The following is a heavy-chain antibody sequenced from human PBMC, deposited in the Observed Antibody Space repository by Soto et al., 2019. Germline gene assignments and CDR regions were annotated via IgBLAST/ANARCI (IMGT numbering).Heavy chain of an antibody. D-gene: IGHD6-19*01. CDR2: IIPILGIA. V-gene: IGHV1-69*02. CDR3: ARAYSSGWYWFDP. CDR1: GGTFSSYA. J-gene: IGHJ5*02. Sequence: QVQLVQSGAEVKKPGSSVKVSCKASGGTFSSYAISWVRQAPGQGLEWMGRIIPILGIANYAQKFQGRVTIHADKSTSAAYMELSSLRSEDTAVYYCARAYSSGWYWFDPWGQGTLVTVAS.